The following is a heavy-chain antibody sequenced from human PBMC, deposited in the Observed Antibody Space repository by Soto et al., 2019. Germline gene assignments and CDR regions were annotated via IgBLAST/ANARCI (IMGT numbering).Heavy chain of an antibody. D-gene: IGHD2-15*01. CDR2: FIPIFDAA. V-gene: IGHV1-69*01. CDR3: ARKAESYCFDI. Sequence: QVQLVQSGAEVKKPGSSVTVSCKASGGTFSNYAINWVRQAPGQGLEWMGGFIPIFDAANYAQNFRGRVTITADETTSTAYMELSGLRSEDTAMYYCARKAESYCFDIWGQGTLVTVS. CDR1: GGTFSNYA. J-gene: IGHJ3*02.